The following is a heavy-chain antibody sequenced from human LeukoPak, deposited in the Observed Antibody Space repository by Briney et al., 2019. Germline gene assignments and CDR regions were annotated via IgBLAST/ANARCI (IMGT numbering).Heavy chain of an antibody. J-gene: IGHJ4*02. V-gene: IGHV1-46*01. CDR2: INPSGGST. CDR1: GYTFISYD. CDR3: AKSRGSHYDILTGYFDY. Sequence: ASVKVSCKASGYTFISYDIHWVRQAPGQGLEWMGIINPSGGSTSCTQKFQGRLTMTRDMSTSTVHMELSSLRFEDTAVYYCAKSRGSHYDILTGYFDYWGQGTLVTVSS. D-gene: IGHD3-9*01.